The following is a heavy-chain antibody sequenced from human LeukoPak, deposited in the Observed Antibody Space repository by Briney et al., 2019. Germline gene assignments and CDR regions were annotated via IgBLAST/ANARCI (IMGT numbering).Heavy chain of an antibody. Sequence: GGSLRLSCAASGFAFSSYSMNWVRQAPGKGLEWVSSISSSSSYIYYADSVKGRFTISRDNAKNSLYLQMNSLRAEDTAVYYCARVGGKIAFDIWGQGTMVTVSS. CDR1: GFAFSSYS. V-gene: IGHV3-21*01. CDR2: ISSSSSYI. J-gene: IGHJ3*02. CDR3: ARVGGKIAFDI. D-gene: IGHD4-23*01.